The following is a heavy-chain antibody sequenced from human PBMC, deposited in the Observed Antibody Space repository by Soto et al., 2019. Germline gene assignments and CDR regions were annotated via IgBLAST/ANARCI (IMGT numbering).Heavy chain of an antibody. CDR1: GGTFSSYA. D-gene: IGHD3-22*01. V-gene: IGHV1-69*13. CDR2: IIPIFGTA. Sequence: GASLKVSCKASGGTFSSYAISWVRQAPGQGLEWMGGIIPIFGTANYAQKFQGRVTITADESTSTAYMELSSLRSEDTAVYYCARVPYYYDSSGPYYFDYWGQGTLVTVSS. J-gene: IGHJ4*02. CDR3: ARVPYYYDSSGPYYFDY.